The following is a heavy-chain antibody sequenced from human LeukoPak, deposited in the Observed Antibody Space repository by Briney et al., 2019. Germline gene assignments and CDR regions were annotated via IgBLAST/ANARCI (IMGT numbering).Heavy chain of an antibody. CDR2: INPSGGST. CDR3: ARGPPRETAMVANWFDP. CDR1: GYTFTSYY. D-gene: IGHD5-18*01. V-gene: IGHV1-46*01. J-gene: IGHJ5*02. Sequence: ASVKVSCKASGYTFTSYYMHWVRQAPGQGLEWMGIINPSGGSTSYAQKFQGRVTMTRDTSTSTAYMELSSLRSEDTAVYYCARGPPRETAMVANWFDPWGQVTLVTVSS.